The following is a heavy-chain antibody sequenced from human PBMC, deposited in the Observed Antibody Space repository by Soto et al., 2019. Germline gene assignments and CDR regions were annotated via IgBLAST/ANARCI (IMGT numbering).Heavy chain of an antibody. J-gene: IGHJ4*02. D-gene: IGHD3-22*01. CDR1: GLTFSSYS. V-gene: IGHV3-48*01. CDR2: ISTSSSII. CDR3: ARDSSGYYPDY. Sequence: EVQLVESGGGLVQPGGSLRLSCAASGLTFSSYSMNWVRQAPGKGLEWVSYISTSSSIIYYADSVKGRFTISRDNAKSSLYLQMNSLRAEDTAVYYCARDSSGYYPDYWGQGTLVTVSS.